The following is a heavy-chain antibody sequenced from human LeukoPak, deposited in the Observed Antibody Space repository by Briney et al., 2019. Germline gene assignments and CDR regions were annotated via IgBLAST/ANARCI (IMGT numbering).Heavy chain of an antibody. Sequence: ASVNVSCKASGYTFTGYYMHGVRQAPGQGREWMGWINPNSGGTNYARKFQGRVTMTRDTSISTAYMELSRLRSDDTAVYYCARDPTVYDSSGFGGDYWGQGTLVTVSS. V-gene: IGHV1-2*02. CDR3: ARDPTVYDSSGFGGDY. CDR2: INPNSGGT. D-gene: IGHD3-22*01. J-gene: IGHJ4*02. CDR1: GYTFTGYY.